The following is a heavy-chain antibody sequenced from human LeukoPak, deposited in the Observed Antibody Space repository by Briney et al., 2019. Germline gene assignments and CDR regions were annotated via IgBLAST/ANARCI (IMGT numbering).Heavy chain of an antibody. J-gene: IGHJ4*02. V-gene: IGHV3-23*01. CDR3: ARVGSEEGYYFDY. CDR2: ISGGGGST. Sequence: GGSLRLSCAASGFTFSIFAMSWVRQAPGKGLEWVSTISGGGGSTGYADSVKGRFTISRDNAKNSLYLQMNSLRAEDTALYYCARVGSEEGYYFDYWGQGTLVTVSS. D-gene: IGHD2-15*01. CDR1: GFTFSIFA.